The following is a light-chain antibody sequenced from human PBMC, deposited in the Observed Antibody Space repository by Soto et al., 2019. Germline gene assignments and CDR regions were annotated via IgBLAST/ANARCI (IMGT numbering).Light chain of an antibody. CDR3: ISYAGSTNV. CDR1: SSDVGGYKY. CDR2: EVN. V-gene: IGLV2-8*01. Sequence: QSVLTQPPPASGSPGQSVTISCTGTSSDVGGYKYVSWYQQHPGKAPKLIIYEVNKRPSGVPDRYSGSKSGNTASLTVSGLQAEDEADYYCISYAGSTNVFGTGTKVTVL. J-gene: IGLJ1*01.